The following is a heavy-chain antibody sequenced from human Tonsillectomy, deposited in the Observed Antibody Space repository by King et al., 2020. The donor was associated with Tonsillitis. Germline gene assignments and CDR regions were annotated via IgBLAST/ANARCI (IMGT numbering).Heavy chain of an antibody. D-gene: IGHD5-18*01. CDR2: IWYDGSNK. CDR3: ARDVKRGYSFGSVDY. V-gene: IGHV3-33*01. CDR1: GFTFSSYG. Sequence: VQRVESGGGVVQPGRSLRLSCAASGFTFSSYGMHWVRQAPGKGLEWVAVIWYDGSNKYYADSVKGRFTISRDNSKNTLYLQMNSLRAEDTAVYYCARDVKRGYSFGSVDYCGQGTLVTVSS. J-gene: IGHJ4*02.